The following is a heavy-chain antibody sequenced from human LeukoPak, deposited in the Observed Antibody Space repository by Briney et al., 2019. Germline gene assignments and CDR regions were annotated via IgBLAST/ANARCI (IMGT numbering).Heavy chain of an antibody. V-gene: IGHV4-34*01. CDR2: INHSGST. Sequence: PSETLSLTCAVYGGSFSGYYWSWIRQPPGKGLEWIGEINHSGSTNYNPSLKSRVTISVDTSKNQFSLKLSSVTAADTAVYYCARGFVTMIVVAVTFDIWGQGTMVTVSS. J-gene: IGHJ3*02. CDR1: GGSFSGYY. CDR3: ARGFVTMIVVAVTFDI. D-gene: IGHD3-22*01.